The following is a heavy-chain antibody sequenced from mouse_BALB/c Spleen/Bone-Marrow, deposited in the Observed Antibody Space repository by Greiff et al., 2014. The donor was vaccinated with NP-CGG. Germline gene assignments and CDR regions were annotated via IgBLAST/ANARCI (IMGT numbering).Heavy chain of an antibody. Sequence: EVQVVESGGGLVKPGGSLKLSCAASGFTFSDFYMFRFRQTPEKRLEWVATISDGGTYTYYPDSVKGRFTISRDNAKNNLYLQMSSLKSEDTAMYYCARSGERYGAMDYWGQGTSVTVSS. CDR1: GFTFSDFY. CDR3: ARSGERYGAMDY. CDR2: ISDGGTYT. J-gene: IGHJ4*01. V-gene: IGHV5-4*02. D-gene: IGHD1-1*02.